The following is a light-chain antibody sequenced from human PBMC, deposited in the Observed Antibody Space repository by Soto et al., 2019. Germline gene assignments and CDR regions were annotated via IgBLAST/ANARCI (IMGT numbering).Light chain of an antibody. CDR2: EAF. V-gene: IGKV1-5*01. CDR3: QHYNSYSEA. Sequence: DIQMTQSPSSLSASVGDRVTITCRASQSISSYLNWYQQKPGKAPKLLIYEAFTLQSGVPSRFSGSGSGTEFTLTISSLQPDDFATYYCQHYNSYSEAFGQGTKVDIK. J-gene: IGKJ1*01. CDR1: QSISSY.